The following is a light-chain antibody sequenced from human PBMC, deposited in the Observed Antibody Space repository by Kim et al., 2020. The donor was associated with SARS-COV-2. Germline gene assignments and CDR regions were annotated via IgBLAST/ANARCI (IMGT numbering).Light chain of an antibody. V-gene: IGLV3-19*01. J-gene: IGLJ3*02. CDR3: ESRDNNGDHV. CDR2: YRS. Sequence: SSELTQDPAVSVALGRTVTVTCQGDSLRNYFASWYQQKPGQAPVLVLYYRSNRPSGIPDRFSGSSSGDTASLTITGARAEDEAVYYCESRDNNGDHVFGGGTQLTVL. CDR1: SLRNYF.